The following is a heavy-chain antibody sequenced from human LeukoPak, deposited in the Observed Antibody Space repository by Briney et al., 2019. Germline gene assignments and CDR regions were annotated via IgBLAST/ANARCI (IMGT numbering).Heavy chain of an antibody. V-gene: IGHV3-30*02. CDR1: GFTVSSSG. CDR2: IQHDGTKT. J-gene: IGHJ4*02. Sequence: GGSLRLSCAASGFTVSSSGMHWVRQAPGRGLEWVAFIQHDGTKTYYADSVKGRFTISRDSSENTLYLQMNILRTDDTAVYYCAKGAFVRLGELSPHWGQGTLVTVSS. CDR3: AKGAFVRLGELSPH. D-gene: IGHD3-16*02.